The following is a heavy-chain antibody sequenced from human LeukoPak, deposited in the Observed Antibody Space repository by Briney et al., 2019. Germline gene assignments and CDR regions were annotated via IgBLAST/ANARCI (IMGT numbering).Heavy chain of an antibody. J-gene: IGHJ4*02. CDR2: ISWNSGRM. V-gene: IGHV3-9*03. CDR3: AKDRTYSGYNALDY. D-gene: IGHD5-12*01. CDR1: GLIFDDYA. Sequence: GGSLRLSCAASGLIFDDYAMHWVRQAPGKGLEWVSGISWNSGRMDYADSVKGRFTISRDNAKNSLYLQMNSLRAEDMALYYCAKDRTYSGYNALDYWGQGTLVTVSS.